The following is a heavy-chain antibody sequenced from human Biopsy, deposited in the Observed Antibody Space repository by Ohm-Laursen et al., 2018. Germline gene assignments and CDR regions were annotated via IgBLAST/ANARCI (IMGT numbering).Heavy chain of an antibody. J-gene: IGHJ1*01. CDR2: NIPILGTG. D-gene: IGHD3-9*01. CDR3: ATKLTGYFHH. V-gene: IGHV1-69*06. CDR1: GYTFSSSD. Sequence: SVKVSCKTSGYTFSSSDINWVRQAPGQGLEWLGGNIPILGTGNYAQKFQDRVTVAADTSTSTATMELRSLRSDDTAVYYCATKLTGYFHHWGQGTPVIVSS.